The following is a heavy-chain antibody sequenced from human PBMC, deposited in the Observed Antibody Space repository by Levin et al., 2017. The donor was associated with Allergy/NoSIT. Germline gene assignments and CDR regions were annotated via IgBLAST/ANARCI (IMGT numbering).Heavy chain of an antibody. CDR3: ARDFKGSSFWQHYQDY. V-gene: IGHV4-39*07. CDR1: GGSVSDSRYY. Sequence: SETLSLTCTVSGGSVSDSRYYWGWIRRPPGKGLEWIGNIHYTGNTYCNPSLKIRVTISVDTSKNQFSLRLSSVTAADTAVYFCARDFKGSSFWQHYQDYWGQGTLVTVSS. D-gene: IGHD6-19*01. J-gene: IGHJ4*02. CDR2: IHYTGNT.